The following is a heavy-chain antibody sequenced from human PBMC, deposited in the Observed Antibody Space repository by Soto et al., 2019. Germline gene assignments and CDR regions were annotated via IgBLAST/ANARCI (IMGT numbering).Heavy chain of an antibody. Sequence: EVQLLESGGGLVQPGGSLRLSCAASGFTFSSYAMSWVRQAPGKGLEGVSAISGSGGSTYYADSVKGRFTSSRDNSKNTLYLHMNSLRAEETAVYYCAKVSDYGEKAFDIWGQGTMVTVSS. CDR1: GFTFSSYA. J-gene: IGHJ3*02. CDR3: AKVSDYGEKAFDI. CDR2: ISGSGGST. V-gene: IGHV3-23*01. D-gene: IGHD4-17*01.